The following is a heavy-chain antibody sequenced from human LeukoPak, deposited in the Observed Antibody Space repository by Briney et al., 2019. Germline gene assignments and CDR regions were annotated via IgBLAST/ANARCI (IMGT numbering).Heavy chain of an antibody. CDR3: LRDGTYTDYDPDFDI. J-gene: IGHJ4*02. Sequence: GGSLRLSCAASGFTFSRFWMSRVRQAPGKGLEWVANIKQDGSEKYYVDSVKGRFTISRDNAKNSLYLQMNSVRPETTAVCVFLRDGTYTDYDPDFDIWGQGTLVTVSS. CDR2: IKQDGSEK. V-gene: IGHV3-7*04. CDR1: GFTFSRFW. D-gene: IGHD5-12*01.